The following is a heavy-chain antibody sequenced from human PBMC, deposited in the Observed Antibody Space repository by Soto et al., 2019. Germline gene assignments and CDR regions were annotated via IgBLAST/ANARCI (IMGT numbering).Heavy chain of an antibody. Sequence: ESLSLTCTVSFVAITAYYWSWIRHPVGEGLQWIGRVYSTGSTNYNPSLRSRVTMSVDTSQNQFFLRLSSVTVADTAVYYCARDEYFDSNNCSDHWGQGILVTVSS. CDR2: VYSTGST. CDR3: ARDEYFDSNNCSDH. D-gene: IGHD3-9*01. J-gene: IGHJ5*02. CDR1: FVAITAYY. V-gene: IGHV4-4*07.